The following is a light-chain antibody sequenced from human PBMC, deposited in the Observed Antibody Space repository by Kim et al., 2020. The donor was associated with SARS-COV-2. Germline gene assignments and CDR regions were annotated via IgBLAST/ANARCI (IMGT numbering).Light chain of an antibody. J-gene: IGLJ3*02. V-gene: IGLV1-47*02. CDR3: AAWDDSLSGPV. CDR1: SSNVGHNY. CDR2: TTK. Sequence: GQTVTIACSGGSSNVGHNYIYWYQQLPGTAPQLLFYTTKQRPSGVPDLFSRSKSGTSASLAITGLRSEDEADYCCAAWDDSLSGPVFGGGTQLTVL.